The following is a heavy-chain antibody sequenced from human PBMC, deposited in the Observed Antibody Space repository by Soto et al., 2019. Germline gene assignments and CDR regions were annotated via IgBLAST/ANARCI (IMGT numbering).Heavy chain of an antibody. CDR2: MNPNSGNT. V-gene: IGHV1-8*01. Sequence: GASVKVSCKASGYTFTSYDINWVRQATGQGLAWMGWMNPNSGNTGYAQKFQGRVTMTRNTSISTAYMELSSLRSEDTAVYYCARRIAARMFHMSGPWGQGTLVTVSS. D-gene: IGHD6-6*01. CDR3: ARRIAARMFHMSGP. CDR1: GYTFTSYD. J-gene: IGHJ4*02.